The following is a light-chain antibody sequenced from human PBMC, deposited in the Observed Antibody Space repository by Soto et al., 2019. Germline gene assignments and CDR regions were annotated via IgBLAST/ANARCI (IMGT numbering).Light chain of an antibody. CDR2: GAS. CDR3: QHYNSAPFT. Sequence: DFQMAQSPSSLSASIGDRVTITCRASQAISNHLAWYQQKPGNIPKLLIYGASTLQPGVPSRFSGGGSGTDVTLIISSLQPEDVVTYDFQHYNSAPFTVGPGTKLDMK. CDR1: QAISNH. J-gene: IGKJ3*01. V-gene: IGKV1-27*01.